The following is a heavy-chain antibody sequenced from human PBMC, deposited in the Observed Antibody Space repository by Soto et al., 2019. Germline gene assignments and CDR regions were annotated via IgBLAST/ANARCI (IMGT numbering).Heavy chain of an antibody. CDR3: ARGGYYYGSGSYYVTYGMDV. CDR1: GGSISSSNW. CDR2: IYHSGST. V-gene: IGHV4-4*02. Sequence: QVQLQESGPGLVKPSGTLSLTCAVSGGSISSSNWWSWVRQPPGKGLEWIGEIYHSGSTNYNPSLKSRVTRSVDKSKNQFSLKLSSVTAADTAVYYCARGGYYYGSGSYYVTYGMDVWGQGTTVTVSS. D-gene: IGHD3-10*01. J-gene: IGHJ6*02.